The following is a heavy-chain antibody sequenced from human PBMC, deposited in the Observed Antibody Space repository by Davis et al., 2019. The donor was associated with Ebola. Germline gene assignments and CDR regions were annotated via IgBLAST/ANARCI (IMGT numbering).Heavy chain of an antibody. CDR2: IYYSGST. Sequence: PSETLSLTCAVYGGSFSGYYWSWIRQPPGKGLEWIGYIYYSGSTNYNPSLKSRVTISVDTSKNQFSLKLSSVTAADTAVYYCASGDGYNPFDYWGQGTLVTVSS. CDR1: GGSFSGYY. CDR3: ASGDGYNPFDY. V-gene: IGHV4-59*01. D-gene: IGHD5-24*01. J-gene: IGHJ4*02.